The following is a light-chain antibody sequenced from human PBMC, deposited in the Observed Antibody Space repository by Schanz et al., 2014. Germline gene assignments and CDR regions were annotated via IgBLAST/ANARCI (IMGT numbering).Light chain of an antibody. CDR2: EVS. V-gene: IGLV2-14*01. J-gene: IGLJ3*02. CDR1: GSDVGGYNY. Sequence: QSALTQPASVSGSPGQSITISCTGTGSDVGGYNYVSWYQQHPGKAPKLMIYEVSKRPSGVPDRFSGSKSGNTASLTISGLQAEDEADYYCSSYTSSTTLVFGGGTKLTVL. CDR3: SSYTSSTTLV.